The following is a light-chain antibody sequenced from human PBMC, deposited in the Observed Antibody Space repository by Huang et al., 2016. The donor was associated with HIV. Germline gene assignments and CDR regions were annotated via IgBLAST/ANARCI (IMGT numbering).Light chain of an antibody. V-gene: IGKV3-15*01. CDR2: AAS. J-gene: IGKJ4*01. Sequence: EIVMTPSPATLSMSPGERATLSCRASQNIGNNLAWSQREPGRAPRLLIHAASTRATGIPARFSGSGSGTEYTLTISSLQSEDFVIYYCQQYKDWPPLTFGGGTKVEIK. CDR3: QQYKDWPPLT. CDR1: QNIGNN.